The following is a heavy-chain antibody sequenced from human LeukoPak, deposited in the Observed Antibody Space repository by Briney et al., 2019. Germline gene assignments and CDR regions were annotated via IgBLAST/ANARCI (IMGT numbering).Heavy chain of an antibody. Sequence: SETLSLTCIVSGGSISSYYWSWIRQPPGKGLEWIGYIYYSGSTNYNPSLKSRVTISVDTSKNQFSLKLSSVTAADTAVYYCAREVIAAAGTFDYWGQGTLVTVSS. CDR1: GGSISSYY. CDR2: IYYSGST. D-gene: IGHD6-13*01. CDR3: AREVIAAAGTFDY. J-gene: IGHJ4*02. V-gene: IGHV4-59*01.